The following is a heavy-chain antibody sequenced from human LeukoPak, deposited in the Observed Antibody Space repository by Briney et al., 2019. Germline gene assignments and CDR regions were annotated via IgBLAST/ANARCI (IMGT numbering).Heavy chain of an antibody. V-gene: IGHV1-18*01. CDR1: GYTFVTYG. J-gene: IGHJ4*02. CDR2: ISTYNGNT. Sequence: GASVKVCCKASGYTFVTYGINWVRQAPGQRPEWMGWISTYNGNTKYALKFQDRVTLTRDTSTTTAYMELRSLTSDDRAVYYCTRASFDHWGQGTLVIVSS. CDR3: TRASFDH.